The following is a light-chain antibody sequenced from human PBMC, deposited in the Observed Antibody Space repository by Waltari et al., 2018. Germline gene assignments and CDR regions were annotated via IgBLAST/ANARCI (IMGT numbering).Light chain of an antibody. CDR2: DVS. CDR3: TSYTNSRTFV. Sequence: QSALTQPASVSGSPGQSITISCTATSSDVGDYNYVSWYQQYPGKAPKLMIYDVSKRPSGVSNRFSGSKSGNTASVTISGLQAEDEADYDCTSYTNSRTFVFGGGTKLTVL. J-gene: IGLJ3*02. CDR1: SSDVGDYNY. V-gene: IGLV2-14*03.